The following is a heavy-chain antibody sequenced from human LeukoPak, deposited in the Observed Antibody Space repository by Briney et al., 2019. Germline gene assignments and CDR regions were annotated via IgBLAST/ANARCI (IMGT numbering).Heavy chain of an antibody. J-gene: IGHJ4*02. CDR2: IRGYNGQT. D-gene: IGHD3-22*01. Sequence: GGSLRLSCAASGFNFGNNDMNWVRETPGKGLEWVSGIRGYNGQTYSADSVKGRFTISRDKSVATVYLQMNGLKTEDTAVYYCAKNITMMVFWGQGTLVTVSS. V-gene: IGHV3-23*01. CDR1: GFNFGNND. CDR3: AKNITMMVF.